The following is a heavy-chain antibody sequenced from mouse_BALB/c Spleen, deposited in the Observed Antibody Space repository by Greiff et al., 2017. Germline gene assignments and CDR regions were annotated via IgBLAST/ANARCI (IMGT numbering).Heavy chain of an antibody. V-gene: IGHV14-3*02. J-gene: IGHJ3*01. Sequence: EVQGVESGAELVKPGASVKLSCTASGFNIKDTYMHWVKQRPEQGLEWIGRIDPANGNTKYDPKFQGKATITADTSSNTAYLQLSSLTSEDTAVYYCAQGFAYWGQGTLVTVSA. CDR2: IDPANGNT. CDR3: AQGFAY. CDR1: GFNIKDTY.